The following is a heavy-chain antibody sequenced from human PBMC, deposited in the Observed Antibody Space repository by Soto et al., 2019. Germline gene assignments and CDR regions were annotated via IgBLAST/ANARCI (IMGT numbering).Heavy chain of an antibody. J-gene: IGHJ4*02. CDR1: GGSISSYY. CDR3: ARFKFGTCFDY. Sequence: KTSETLSLTCTVSGGSISSYYWSWIRQPPGKGLEWIGYIYYSGSTNYNPSLKSRVTISVDTSKNQFSLKLSSVTAADTAVYYCARFKFGTCFDYWGQGTLVTVSS. V-gene: IGHV4-59*01. D-gene: IGHD1-7*01. CDR2: IYYSGST.